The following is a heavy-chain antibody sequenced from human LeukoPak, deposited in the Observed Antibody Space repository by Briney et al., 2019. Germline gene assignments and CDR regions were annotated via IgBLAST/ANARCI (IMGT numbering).Heavy chain of an antibody. V-gene: IGHV3-23*01. CDR2: ISAGAGTT. Sequence: GGSLRLSCAASGFTFTSYAMSWVRQAPGMGLEWVSTISAGAGTTNFADSVKGRFTISRDNSKNTLYLQINSLRAEDTAVYYCAKDRDPPRDGYNLGGLDYWGQGALVTVSS. CDR1: GFTFTSYA. CDR3: AKDRDPPRDGYNLGGLDY. J-gene: IGHJ4*02. D-gene: IGHD5-24*01.